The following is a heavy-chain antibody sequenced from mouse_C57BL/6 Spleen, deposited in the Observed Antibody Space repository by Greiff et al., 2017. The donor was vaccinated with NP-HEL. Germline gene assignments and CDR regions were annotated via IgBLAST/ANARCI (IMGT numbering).Heavy chain of an antibody. CDR3: ARGGYYGSSRHWYFDV. D-gene: IGHD1-1*01. J-gene: IGHJ1*03. Sequence: QVQLQQSGPELVKPGASVKISCKASGYAFSSSWMNWVKQRPGKGLEWIGRIYPGDGDTNYNGKFKGKATLTADKSSSTAYMQLSSLTSEDSAVYFCARGGYYGSSRHWYFDVWGTGTTVTVAS. CDR2: IYPGDGDT. CDR1: GYAFSSSW. V-gene: IGHV1-82*01.